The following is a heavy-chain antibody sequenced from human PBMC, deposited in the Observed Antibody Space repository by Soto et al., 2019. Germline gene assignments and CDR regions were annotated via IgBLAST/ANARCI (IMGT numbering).Heavy chain of an antibody. CDR3: ARWALWELYLDD. V-gene: IGHV3-21*01. D-gene: IGHD1-26*01. Sequence: PGGSLRLSCAASGFTFSSYSMNWVRQAPGKGLEWVSSISSSSSYIYYADSVKGRFTISRDNAKNSLYLQMNSLRAEDTAVYYCARWALWELYLDDRGQGTPVTVSS. J-gene: IGHJ4*02. CDR2: ISSSSSYI. CDR1: GFTFSSYS.